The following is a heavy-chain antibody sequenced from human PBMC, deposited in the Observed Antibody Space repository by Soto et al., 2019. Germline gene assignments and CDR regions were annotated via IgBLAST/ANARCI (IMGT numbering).Heavy chain of an antibody. CDR3: GGKNYDSSGYFDY. V-gene: IGHV4-59*01. D-gene: IGHD3-22*01. CDR1: GGSISSYY. Sequence: SETLSLTCTVSGGSISSYYWSWIRQPPGKGLEWIGYMYYSGSTNYNPSLKSRVTISVDTSKNQFSLKLSSVTAADTAVYYCGGKNYDSSGYFDYWGQGTLVTVPS. J-gene: IGHJ4*02. CDR2: MYYSGST.